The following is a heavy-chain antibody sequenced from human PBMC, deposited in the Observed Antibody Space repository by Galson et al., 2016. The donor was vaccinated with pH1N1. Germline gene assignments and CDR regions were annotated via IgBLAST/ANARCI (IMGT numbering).Heavy chain of an antibody. Sequence: SLRLSCAASGFTFSSYAMTWVRQAPGRGLEWVSVIYGGDTRTYYADSVKGRFTISRDNSKNTVYLQMNSLRAEDTAVYYCARDITTIMDRGVSSYDALHIWGQGTVVTVSS. CDR1: GFTFSSYA. J-gene: IGHJ3*02. D-gene: IGHD3-10*01. CDR3: ARDITTIMDRGVSSYDALHI. CDR2: IYGGDTRT. V-gene: IGHV3-23*03.